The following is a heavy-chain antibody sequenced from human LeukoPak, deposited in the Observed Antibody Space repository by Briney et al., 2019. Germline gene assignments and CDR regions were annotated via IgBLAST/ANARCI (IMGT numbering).Heavy chain of an antibody. CDR1: GFTFSSYG. J-gene: IGHJ3*02. CDR3: AKDLKRPALGIFGVAVADTFDI. V-gene: IGHV3-30*02. Sequence: PGGSLRLSCAASGFTFSSYGMHWVRQAPGKGLEWVAFIRYDGSNKYYADSVKGRFTISRDNSKNTLYLQMNSLRAEDTAVYYCAKDLKRPALGIFGVAVADTFDIWGQGTMVTVSS. D-gene: IGHD3-3*01. CDR2: IRYDGSNK.